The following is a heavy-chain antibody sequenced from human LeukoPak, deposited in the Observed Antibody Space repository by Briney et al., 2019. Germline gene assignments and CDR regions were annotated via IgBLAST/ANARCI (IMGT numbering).Heavy chain of an antibody. J-gene: IGHJ3*01. V-gene: IGHV3-7*01. CDR1: GFTFSSNW. D-gene: IGHD2-2*01. Sequence: GGSLRLSCVASGFTFSSNWMNWVRQVPGKGLEWVGNINQDGSVKHSVDSVKGRFTISRDNAKNLMYLQMNSLRVDDTAVYYCARDRSSTGGFDFWGQGTTVTVSS. CDR2: INQDGSVK. CDR3: ARDRSSTGGFDF.